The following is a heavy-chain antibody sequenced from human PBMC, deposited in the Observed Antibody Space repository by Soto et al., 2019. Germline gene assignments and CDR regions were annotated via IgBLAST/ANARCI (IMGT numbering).Heavy chain of an antibody. CDR3: AKGGTYHIGDFDS. D-gene: IGHD5-12*01. Sequence: GGCLGNSCRAPWFTFSNHDMHWVRPAPGKGLEWVSGIGARGFDTYFPDSVKGRFTISRDNSMDMVYLQMNSLRAEDTAVYFCAKGGTYHIGDFDSWGQGTLVTVSS. J-gene: IGHJ4*02. CDR2: IGARGFDT. CDR1: WFTFSNHD. V-gene: IGHV3-23*01.